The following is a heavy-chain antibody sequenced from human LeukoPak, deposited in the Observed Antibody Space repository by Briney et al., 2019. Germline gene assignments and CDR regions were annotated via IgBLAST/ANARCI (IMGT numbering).Heavy chain of an antibody. D-gene: IGHD4-11*01. Sequence: SETLSLTCSVSGNSIRDYSLTWIRQPAGKGLEWIGYISYTGNTYYNASLRSRVTISVDTSKNQFSLKLSSLTAADTAVYYCAREKVTTETNWFDPWGQGTLVTVSS. CDR1: GNSIRDYS. J-gene: IGHJ5*02. V-gene: IGHV4-59*06. CDR2: ISYTGNT. CDR3: AREKVTTETNWFDP.